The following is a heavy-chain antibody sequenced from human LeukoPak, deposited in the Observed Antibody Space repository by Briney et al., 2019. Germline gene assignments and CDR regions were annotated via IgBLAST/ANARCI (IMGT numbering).Heavy chain of an antibody. CDR2: IYSGGST. V-gene: IGHV3-53*01. CDR1: EFTVSSNY. J-gene: IGHJ4*02. CDR3: VGSGWYGYFDY. D-gene: IGHD6-19*01. Sequence: GGSLRLSCAASEFTVSSNYMNWVRQAPGKGLEWISIIYSGGSTYYADSVKGRFTISRDNYENTLYLQMNSLRAEDTAVYYCVGSGWYGYFDYWGQGTLVTVSS.